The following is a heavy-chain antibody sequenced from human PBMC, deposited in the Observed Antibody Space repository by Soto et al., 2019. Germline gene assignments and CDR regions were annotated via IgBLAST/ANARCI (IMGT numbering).Heavy chain of an antibody. Sequence: QVQLVESGGGVVQPGRSLRLSCAASGFTFSSYGIHWVRQAPGKGLEWVALIYYDGSNKYYADSVKGRFTVSRDNSKNTLFLQMNSLRAEDSAVYICARNLKDGGMDVWGQGNTVNVSS. CDR2: IYYDGSNK. D-gene: IGHD3-9*01. CDR3: ARNLKDGGMDV. V-gene: IGHV3-33*01. CDR1: GFTFSSYG. J-gene: IGHJ6*02.